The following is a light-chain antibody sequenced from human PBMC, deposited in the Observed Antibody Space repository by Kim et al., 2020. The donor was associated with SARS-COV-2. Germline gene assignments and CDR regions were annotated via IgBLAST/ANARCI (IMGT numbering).Light chain of an antibody. CDR1: QSVTTY. J-gene: IGKJ4*01. CDR3: QQRSAWPRLT. Sequence: VILTQSPDTLSLSPGERATLSCRASQSVTTYLAWYRQKPGQSPRLLIYDASNRAPGVPARFSGSGSGTDFTLTISSLEPDDFAIYYCQQRSAWPRLTFGGGTRVEI. CDR2: DAS. V-gene: IGKV3-11*01.